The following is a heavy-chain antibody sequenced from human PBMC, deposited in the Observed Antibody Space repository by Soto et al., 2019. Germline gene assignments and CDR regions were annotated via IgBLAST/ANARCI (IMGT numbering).Heavy chain of an antibody. Sequence: QVQLQESGPGLVKTSETLSLTCTVSGGSISGYYWSWIRQPPGKGLEWIGYIYSSGSTNYNPSLQSRVTISVDTSKNQFSLKLSAVTAADPAVYYCARLACSTTRCFTYFDYWAREPWSPSPQ. V-gene: IGHV4-59*08. D-gene: IGHD2-2*02. CDR2: IYSSGST. CDR3: ARLACSTTRCFTYFDY. CDR1: GGSISGYY. J-gene: IGHJ4*02.